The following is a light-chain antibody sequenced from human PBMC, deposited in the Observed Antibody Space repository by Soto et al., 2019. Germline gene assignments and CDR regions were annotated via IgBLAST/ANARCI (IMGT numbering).Light chain of an antibody. CDR2: AAS. CDR3: QQLNSYPPYT. Sequence: DIQLTQSPSFLSASVGDRVTITCRASQGISSYLAWYQQKPGKAPKLLIYAASTLQSGVPSRVSGSGSGTEFTLTISSLQPEDFATYYCQQLNSYPPYTFVQGTKLEIK. J-gene: IGKJ2*01. V-gene: IGKV1-9*01. CDR1: QGISSY.